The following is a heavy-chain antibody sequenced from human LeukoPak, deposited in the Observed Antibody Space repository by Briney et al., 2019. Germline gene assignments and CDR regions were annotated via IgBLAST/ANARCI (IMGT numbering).Heavy chain of an antibody. J-gene: IGHJ5*02. CDR1: GWSFYDYY. CDR3: VRGQVPAARGYNWFDP. Sequence: SETLSLTCAVYGWSFYDYYWNWIRQPPGKGLEWIGEINARGDTNYNPSLKSRVTISVDTSKKQFSLRFTSTIAADTAVYYCVRGQVPAARGYNWFDPWGQGTLVTVSS. D-gene: IGHD2-2*01. V-gene: IGHV4-34*01. CDR2: INARGDT.